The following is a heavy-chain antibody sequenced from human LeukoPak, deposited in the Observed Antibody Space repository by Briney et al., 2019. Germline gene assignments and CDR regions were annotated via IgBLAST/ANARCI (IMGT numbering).Heavy chain of an antibody. V-gene: IGHV3-7*03. Sequence: GGSLRLSCAASEFIFSNYWMSWARQGPGEGPEWVANINQGGSEKYYVDSVKGRFTISRDNAKNSLDLQMNSLRVEDTAIYYCARLVVPPGNRGWYYEHWGQGTLVTVSS. J-gene: IGHJ4*02. CDR3: ARLVVPPGNRGWYYEH. D-gene: IGHD2-2*01. CDR2: INQGGSEK. CDR1: EFIFSNYW.